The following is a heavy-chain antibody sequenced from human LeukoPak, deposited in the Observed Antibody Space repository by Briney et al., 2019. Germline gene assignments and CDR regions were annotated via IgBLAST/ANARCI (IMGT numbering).Heavy chain of an antibody. CDR3: AKDTGRYSYGYYSDY. D-gene: IGHD5-18*01. V-gene: IGHV3-9*03. CDR1: GFTFDDYA. Sequence: GGSLRLSCAASGFTFDDYAMHWVRQAPGKGLEWVSGISWNSGSIGYADSVKGRFTISRDNAKNSLYLQMNSLRAEDMALYYCAKDTGRYSYGYYSDYWGQGTLVTVSS. J-gene: IGHJ4*02. CDR2: ISWNSGSI.